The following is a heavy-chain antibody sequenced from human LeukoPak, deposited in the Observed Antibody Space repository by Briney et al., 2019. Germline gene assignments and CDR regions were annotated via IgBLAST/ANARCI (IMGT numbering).Heavy chain of an antibody. CDR1: GFTFSSYW. J-gene: IGHJ4*02. D-gene: IGHD4-23*01. V-gene: IGHV3-7*01. CDR2: IKQDGSEK. Sequence: QPGGSLGLSCAASGFTFSSYWMSWVRQAPGKGLEWVANIKQDGSEKYYVDSVKGRFTISRDNAKNSLYLQMNSLRAEDTAVYYCARVWITVVTTKGFDYWGQGTLVTVSS. CDR3: ARVWITVVTTKGFDY.